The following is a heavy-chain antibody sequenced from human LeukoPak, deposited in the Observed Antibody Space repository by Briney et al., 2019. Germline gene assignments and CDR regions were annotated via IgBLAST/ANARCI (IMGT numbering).Heavy chain of an antibody. CDR3: ARSKSWYSTDAFDI. J-gene: IGHJ3*02. Sequence: ASVKVSCKASGYTFTSYDINWVRRATGQGLEWMGWINPNSGNTGYAQKFQGRVTMTRNTSISTAYMELSSLRSEDTAVYYCARSKSWYSTDAFDIWGQGTMVTVSS. CDR2: INPNSGNT. CDR1: GYTFTSYD. D-gene: IGHD2-15*01. V-gene: IGHV1-8*01.